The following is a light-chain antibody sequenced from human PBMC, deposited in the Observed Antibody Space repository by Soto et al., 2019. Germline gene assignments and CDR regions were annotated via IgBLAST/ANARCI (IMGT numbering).Light chain of an antibody. CDR1: SSNIGDNS. J-gene: IGLJ3*02. CDR3: ATWDSALSAGV. CDR2: DNN. Sequence: QSVLTQPPSMSAAPGQMVAISCSGNSSNIGDNSVSWYQHFPGTAPKVLIYDNNRRPSGIPDRFSGSKSGTSATLTIIGLQTGDAADYYCATWDSALSAGVFGGGTKLTVL. V-gene: IGLV1-51*01.